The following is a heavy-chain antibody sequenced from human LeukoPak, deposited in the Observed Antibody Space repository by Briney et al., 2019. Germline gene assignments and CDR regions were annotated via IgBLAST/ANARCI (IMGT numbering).Heavy chain of an antibody. CDR3: ASVTVTTWAPDGHMDV. CDR2: IIPMFGTT. D-gene: IGHD4-11*01. Sequence: SVKVSCKASGGTFSNYATSWVRQAPGQGLEWMGRIIPMFGTTNYAQKFQGRVTITTDESTSTAYMEVSSLRIEDTAVYYCASVTVTTWAPDGHMDVWGKGTTVTVSS. V-gene: IGHV1-69*05. CDR1: GGTFSNYA. J-gene: IGHJ6*03.